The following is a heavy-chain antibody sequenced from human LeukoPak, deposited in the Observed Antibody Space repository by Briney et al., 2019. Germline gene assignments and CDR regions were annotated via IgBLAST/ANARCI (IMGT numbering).Heavy chain of an antibody. V-gene: IGHV4-59*01. CDR1: GGSINSYY. D-gene: IGHD7-27*01. CDR2: IYYSGST. Sequence: ETLSLTRTVSGGSINSYYWSWIRQPPGKGLEWIGYIYYSGSTEYNPSLRSRVTISVDTSKTQFSLKLRSVTPADTAVYYCARAANWLNGFDIWGQGTMVTVSS. J-gene: IGHJ3*02. CDR3: ARAANWLNGFDI.